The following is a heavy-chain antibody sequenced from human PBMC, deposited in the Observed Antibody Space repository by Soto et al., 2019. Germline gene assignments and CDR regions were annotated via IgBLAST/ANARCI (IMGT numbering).Heavy chain of an antibody. D-gene: IGHD3-10*01. Sequence: GGSLRLSCAASGFTFSSYAMSWVRQAPGKGLEWVSAISGSGGSTYYADSVKGRFTISRDNSKNTLYLQMNSLRAEDTAVYYGAKDQLLCFGELSWFDPWGQGTLVTVSS. J-gene: IGHJ5*02. V-gene: IGHV3-23*01. CDR3: AKDQLLCFGELSWFDP. CDR2: ISGSGGST. CDR1: GFTFSSYA.